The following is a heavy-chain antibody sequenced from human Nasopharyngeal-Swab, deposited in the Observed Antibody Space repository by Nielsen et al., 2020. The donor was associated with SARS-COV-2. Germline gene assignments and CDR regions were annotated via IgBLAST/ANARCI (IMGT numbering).Heavy chain of an antibody. J-gene: IGHJ4*02. D-gene: IGHD5-18*01. Sequence: GGSLRLSCAASGFTFSSYSMNWVRQAPGKGLEWVSAITSSSTYTYYADSVKGRFTISRDNARNSLYLQMNSLRAEDTAVYYCVRIQRGYSYGSDDYWGQGTLVTVSS. CDR3: VRIQRGYSYGSDDY. CDR2: ITSSSTYT. V-gene: IGHV3-21*04. CDR1: GFTFSSYS.